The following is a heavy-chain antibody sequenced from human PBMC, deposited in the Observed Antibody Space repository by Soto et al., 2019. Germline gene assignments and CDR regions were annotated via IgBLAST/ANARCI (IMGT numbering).Heavy chain of an antibody. V-gene: IGHV4-59*01. J-gene: IGHJ5*02. Sequence: SETLSLTCTVSGGSISSYYWSWIRQPPGKGLEWIGYIYYSGSTNYNPSLKSRVTISVDTSKNQFSLKLSSVTAADTAVYYCARLVISGWYNLWSGVDPWGQGTVVTVSS. CDR1: GGSISSYY. D-gene: IGHD6-19*01. CDR2: IYYSGST. CDR3: ARLVISGWYNLWSGVDP.